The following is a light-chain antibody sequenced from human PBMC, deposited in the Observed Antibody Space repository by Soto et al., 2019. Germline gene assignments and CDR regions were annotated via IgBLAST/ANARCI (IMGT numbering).Light chain of an antibody. CDR1: ESVRGGF. CDR3: QHYDTSPFI. V-gene: IGKV3-20*01. CDR2: GVS. Sequence: EIVLTQSPGTLSLSPGERATLSCRASESVRGGFLAWYKQKPGQAPRLLLVGVSSRAAGIPDRFSGSGSGTDFTLTISRLAPEDFAVYFCQHYDTSPFIFGPGTKVDIK. J-gene: IGKJ3*01.